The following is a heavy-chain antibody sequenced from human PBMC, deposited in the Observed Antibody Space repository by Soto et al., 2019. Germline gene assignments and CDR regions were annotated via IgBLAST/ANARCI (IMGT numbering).Heavy chain of an antibody. J-gene: IGHJ4*02. CDR3: ASYYDSSGYYAYYFDY. CDR2: IYYSGST. Sequence: QVQLQESGPGLVKPSQTLSLTCTVSGGSISSGDYYWSWIRQPPGKGLEWIGYIYYSGSTYYNPSLKSRFTIAVDTSKNQLPLKLSSVTAAATAVYYCASYYDSSGYYAYYFDYWGQGTLVTVSS. V-gene: IGHV4-30-4*01. D-gene: IGHD3-22*01. CDR1: GGSISSGDYY.